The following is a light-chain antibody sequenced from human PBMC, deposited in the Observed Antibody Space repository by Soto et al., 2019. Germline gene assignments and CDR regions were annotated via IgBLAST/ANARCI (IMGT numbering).Light chain of an antibody. CDR1: QSIGNY. V-gene: IGKV3-11*01. Sequence: EVVLTQSPATLSLSPGEGATLSCRASQSIGNYLAWYQQKPGQAPRLLTYATSNRATGILARFSGSGSRTDFPLTISSLEPEDFAVYYCQQRSSWPFTFGHGTKVDIK. CDR2: ATS. J-gene: IGKJ3*01. CDR3: QQRSSWPFT.